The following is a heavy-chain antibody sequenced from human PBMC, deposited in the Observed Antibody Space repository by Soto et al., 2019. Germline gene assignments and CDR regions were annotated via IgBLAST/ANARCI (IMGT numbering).Heavy chain of an antibody. CDR2: IYYSGST. Sequence: SETLSLTCTVSGCSISSGGYYWSWIRQHPGKGLEWIGYIYYSGSTYYNPSLKSRVTISVDTSKNQFSLKLSSVTAADTAVYYCATYYDSSGHKFWGQGTLVTAPQ. CDR1: GCSISSGGYY. V-gene: IGHV4-31*03. CDR3: ATYYDSSGHKF. J-gene: IGHJ4*02. D-gene: IGHD3-22*01.